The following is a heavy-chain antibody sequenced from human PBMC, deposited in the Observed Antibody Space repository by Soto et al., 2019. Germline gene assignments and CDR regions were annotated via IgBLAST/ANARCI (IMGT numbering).Heavy chain of an antibody. CDR1: GSYITSGDYH. CDR3: ARELPQRQGRNMDV. CDR2: ISHSETT. J-gene: IGHJ6*02. D-gene: IGHD1-1*01. Sequence: SETLSLTCSVSGSYITSGDYHWTWIRQAPGKGLEWIGYISHSETTYYSPALKNRIIISSDFSMNQFSLRLNSVTAADTAVYYCARELPQRQGRNMDVWGQGTTVTVSS. V-gene: IGHV4-30-4*01.